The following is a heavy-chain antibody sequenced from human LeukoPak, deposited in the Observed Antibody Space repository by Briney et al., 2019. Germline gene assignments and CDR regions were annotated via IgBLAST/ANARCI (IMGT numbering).Heavy chain of an antibody. D-gene: IGHD3-22*01. V-gene: IGHV3-49*03. CDR3: TLYDSSGYSDY. Sequence: GGSLRLSCTASGFTFGDYAMSWFRQAPGKGLEWVGFIRSKAYGGTTEYAASVKGRFTISRDDSKSIAYLQMNSLKTEDTAVYYCTLYDSSGYSDYWGHGKLVTVSS. CDR1: GFTFGDYA. J-gene: IGHJ4*01. CDR2: IRSKAYGGTT.